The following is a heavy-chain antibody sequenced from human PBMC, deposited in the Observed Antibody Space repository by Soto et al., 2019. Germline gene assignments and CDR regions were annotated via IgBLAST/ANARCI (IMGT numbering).Heavy chain of an antibody. J-gene: IGHJ6*03. Sequence: GGSLRLSCAASGFTFSNAWMSWVRQAPGKGLEWVGRIKSKTDGGTTDYAAPVKGRFTISREDSKNTLYLQMKRLKTEDTAVYYCTTVYVGYYMDVWGKGTTVTVSS. CDR2: IKSKTDGGTT. D-gene: IGHD3-16*01. CDR1: GFTFSNAW. V-gene: IGHV3-15*01. CDR3: TTVYVGYYMDV.